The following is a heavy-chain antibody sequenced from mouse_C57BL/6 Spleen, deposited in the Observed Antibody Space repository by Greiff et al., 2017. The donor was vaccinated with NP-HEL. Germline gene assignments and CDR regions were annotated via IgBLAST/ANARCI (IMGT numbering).Heavy chain of an antibody. CDR2: ISSGSSTI. CDR1: GFTFSDYG. CDR3: ANLYDYDEGGYFEV. V-gene: IGHV5-17*01. Sequence: EVKLVESGGGLVKPGGSLKLSCAASGFTFSDYGMHWVRQAPEKGLEWVAYISSGSSTIYYADTVKGRFTISRDNANNTLFLQMTSLRSEDTAMDYCANLYDYDEGGYFEVWGTGTTVTVSS. J-gene: IGHJ1*03. D-gene: IGHD2-4*01.